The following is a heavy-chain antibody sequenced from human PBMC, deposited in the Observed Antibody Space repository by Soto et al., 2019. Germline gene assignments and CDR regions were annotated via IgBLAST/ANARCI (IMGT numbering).Heavy chain of an antibody. CDR1: GFTFSNYA. V-gene: IGHV3-23*01. Sequence: GGSLRLSCAASGFTFSNYALRWVRQAPGKGLEWVSAISAGGGRTYYADSVKGRLTISRDNSKNTLFLQMDSLGAEDTAVYYCATNFGVMTIYSYSGMDVWGQGTTVTVSS. D-gene: IGHD3-3*01. CDR3: ATNFGVMTIYSYSGMDV. CDR2: ISAGGGRT. J-gene: IGHJ6*02.